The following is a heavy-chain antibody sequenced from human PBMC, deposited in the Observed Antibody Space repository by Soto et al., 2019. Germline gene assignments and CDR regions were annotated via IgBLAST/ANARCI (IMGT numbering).Heavy chain of an antibody. D-gene: IGHD1-1*01. CDR2: ISYDGSNK. CDR1: GFTFSSYA. V-gene: IGHV3-30-3*01. CDR3: ARGWNLGYGMDV. J-gene: IGHJ6*02. Sequence: VGSLRLSCAASGFTFSSYAMHWVRQAPGKGLEWVAVISYDGSNKYYADSVKGRFTISRDNSKNTLYLQMNSLRAEDTAVYYCARGWNLGYGMDVWGQGTTVTVSS.